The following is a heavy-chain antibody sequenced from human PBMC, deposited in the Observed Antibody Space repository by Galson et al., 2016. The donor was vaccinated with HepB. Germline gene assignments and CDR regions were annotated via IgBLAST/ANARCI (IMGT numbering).Heavy chain of an antibody. CDR2: IRTEPFNYAT. Sequence: SLRLSCAASGFTFSDAAMYWVRQASGKGLEFVGRIRTEPFNYATIYGASVKGRFTISRDDSKGTVYLQMNGLKTEDSAVYYCTRQGKTSLAGTGFDYWGQGARVTVSS. J-gene: IGHJ4*02. CDR1: GFTFSDAA. V-gene: IGHV3-73*01. D-gene: IGHD6-19*01. CDR3: TRQGKTSLAGTGFDY.